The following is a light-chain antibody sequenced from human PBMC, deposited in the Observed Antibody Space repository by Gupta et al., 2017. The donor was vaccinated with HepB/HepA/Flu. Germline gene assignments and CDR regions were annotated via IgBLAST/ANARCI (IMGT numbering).Light chain of an antibody. V-gene: IGKV1-5*03. J-gene: IGKJ1*01. CDR1: QSIGDW. CDR2: KAS. CDR3: QQYVSYST. Sequence: DIQMTQSPSTLSAYAGDTVTITCRASQSIGDWLAWYQQKPGKAPNLLISKASNLETGVPSRFSGSGSGTEFTLTISSLQPDDFAIYYCQQYVSYSTFGQGTKVQIK.